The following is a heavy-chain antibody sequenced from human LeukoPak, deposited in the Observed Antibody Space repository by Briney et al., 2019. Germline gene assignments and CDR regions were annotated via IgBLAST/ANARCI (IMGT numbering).Heavy chain of an antibody. D-gene: IGHD5-24*01. Sequence: GGSLRLSCAASGFTFDDYGMSWVPQAPGKGLEWVSGINWNGGSTGYADSVKGRFTISRDNAKNSLYLQMNSLRAEDTALYYCARGRDGYKLGDYWGQGTLVTVSS. CDR2: INWNGGST. CDR3: ARGRDGYKLGDY. J-gene: IGHJ4*02. CDR1: GFTFDDYG. V-gene: IGHV3-20*04.